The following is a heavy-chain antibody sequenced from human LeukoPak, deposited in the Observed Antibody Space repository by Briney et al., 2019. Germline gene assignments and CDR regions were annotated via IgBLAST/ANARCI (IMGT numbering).Heavy chain of an antibody. CDR1: GFTFSSYG. D-gene: IGHD5-12*01. Sequence: GGSLRLSCAASGFTFSSYGMNWVRQAPGKGLEWVSYISSSGSTIYYADSVKGRFTISRDNAKNSLYLQMNSLRAEDTAVYYCARASGYSGYRVFAFDIWGQGTMVTVSS. V-gene: IGHV3-48*04. CDR3: ARASGYSGYRVFAFDI. J-gene: IGHJ3*02. CDR2: ISSSGSTI.